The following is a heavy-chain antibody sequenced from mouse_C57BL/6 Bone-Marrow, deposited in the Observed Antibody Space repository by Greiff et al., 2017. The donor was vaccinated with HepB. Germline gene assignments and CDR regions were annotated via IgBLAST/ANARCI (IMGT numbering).Heavy chain of an antibody. CDR3: TTLGSSYEYFDV. V-gene: IGHV14-4*01. D-gene: IGHD1-1*01. CDR1: GFNIKDDY. CDR2: IDPENGDT. Sequence: EVKLMESGAELVRPGASVKLSCTASGFNIKDDYMHWVKQRPEQGLEWIGWIDPENGDTEYASKFQGKATITADTSSNTAYLQLSSLTSEDTAVYYCTTLGSSYEYFDVWGTGTTVTVSS. J-gene: IGHJ1*03.